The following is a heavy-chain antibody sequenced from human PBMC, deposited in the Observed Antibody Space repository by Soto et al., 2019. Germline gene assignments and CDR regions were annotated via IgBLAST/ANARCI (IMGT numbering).Heavy chain of an antibody. V-gene: IGHV3-64*01. Sequence: VQLAESGGGLAQPVGSLRLSCAASGFTLSGYAMDWVRQAPGKGLEYVSGISSNGVGTYYANSVQGRFTISRDNSKNTVYLQMGSLRPEDMAVYYCAWRARTDFYYMDVWGKGTTVTVSS. CDR1: GFTLSGYA. D-gene: IGHD6-6*01. J-gene: IGHJ6*03. CDR3: AWRARTDFYYMDV. CDR2: ISSNGVGT.